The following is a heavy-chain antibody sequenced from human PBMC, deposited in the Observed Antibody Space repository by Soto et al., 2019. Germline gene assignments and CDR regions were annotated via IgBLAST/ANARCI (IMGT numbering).Heavy chain of an antibody. V-gene: IGHV4-31*03. CDR2: IYYSGST. CDR3: ARGYYYDSSGYYPDEDTNWFDP. CDR1: GGSISSGGYY. J-gene: IGHJ5*02. D-gene: IGHD3-22*01. Sequence: TSETLSLTCTVSGGSISSGGYYWSWIRQHPGKGLEWIGYIYYSGSTYYNPSLKSRVTISVDTSKNQFSLKLSSVTAADTAVYYCARGYYYDSSGYYPDEDTNWFDPWGQGTLVTVSS.